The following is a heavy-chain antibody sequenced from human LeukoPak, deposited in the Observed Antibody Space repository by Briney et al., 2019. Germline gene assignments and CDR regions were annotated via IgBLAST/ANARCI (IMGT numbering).Heavy chain of an antibody. J-gene: IGHJ3*02. D-gene: IGHD6-19*01. CDR2: INHSGST. CDR3: ARSGSSGWYTSAFDI. Sequence: SETLSLTCAVYGGSFSGYYWSWIRQPPGKGLEWIGEINHSGSTNYNPSLKSRVTISVDTSKNQFSLKLSSVTAAGTAVYYCARSGSSGWYTSAFDIWGQGTMVTVSS. CDR1: GGSFSGYY. V-gene: IGHV4-34*01.